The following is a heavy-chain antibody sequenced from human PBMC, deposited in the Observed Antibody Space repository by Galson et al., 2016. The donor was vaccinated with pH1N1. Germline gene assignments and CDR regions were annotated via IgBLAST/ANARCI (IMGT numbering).Heavy chain of an antibody. J-gene: IGHJ4*02. V-gene: IGHV3-9*01. CDR3: AKVDGYLSGWYDY. Sequence: SLRLSCAASGFTFDDCAMHWVRQAPGKGLEWVSGISWNSGVTGYADSVKGRFTISRDNAKNSLYLQMNSLRAEDTAFYYCAKVDGYLSGWYDYWGQGTLVTVSS. D-gene: IGHD6-19*01. CDR1: GFTFDDCA. CDR2: ISWNSGVT.